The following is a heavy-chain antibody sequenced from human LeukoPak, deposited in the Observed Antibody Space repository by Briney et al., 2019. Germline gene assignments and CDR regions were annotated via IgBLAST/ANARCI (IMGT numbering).Heavy chain of an antibody. CDR1: GLILRGHA. CDR3: AKGYSSGWTPFDY. V-gene: IGHV3-23*01. CDR2: IGDSGEIE. D-gene: IGHD6-19*01. Sequence: GGSLRLSREAPGLILRGHAMSWVRQAPGKGLEWVSGIGDSGEIERYADSVKGRFTISRDNFRNTVYLEMRSLRPEDTAVYYCAKGYSSGWTPFDYWGQGTQVTVSS. J-gene: IGHJ4*02.